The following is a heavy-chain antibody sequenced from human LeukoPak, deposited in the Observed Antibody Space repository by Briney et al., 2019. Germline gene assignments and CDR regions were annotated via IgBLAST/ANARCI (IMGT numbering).Heavy chain of an antibody. Sequence: SETLFLTCTVSGGSISSYYWSWIRQPPGKGLEWIGYIYYSGSTNYNPSLKSRVTISVDTSKNQFSLKLSSVTAADTAVYYCARHSGGYSSSTYFDYWGQGTLVTVSS. V-gene: IGHV4-59*08. CDR1: GGSISSYY. CDR2: IYYSGST. J-gene: IGHJ4*02. D-gene: IGHD6-13*01. CDR3: ARHSGGYSSSTYFDY.